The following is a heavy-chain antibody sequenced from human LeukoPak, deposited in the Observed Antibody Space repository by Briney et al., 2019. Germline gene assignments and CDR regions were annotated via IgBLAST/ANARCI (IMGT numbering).Heavy chain of an antibody. V-gene: IGHV3-7*01. J-gene: IGHJ3*02. CDR3: ARVLSLYSSSWILGGFDI. Sequence: GGSLRLSCAASGFTFSSYWMSWVRQAPGKGLEWVANIKQGGSEKYYVDSVKGRFTISRDNAKNSLYLQMNSLRVEDTAVYYCARVLSLYSSSWILGGFDIWGQGTMVTVSS. D-gene: IGHD6-13*01. CDR2: IKQGGSEK. CDR1: GFTFSSYW.